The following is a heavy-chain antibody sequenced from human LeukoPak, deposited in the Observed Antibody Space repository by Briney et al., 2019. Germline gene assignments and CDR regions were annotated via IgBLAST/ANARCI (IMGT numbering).Heavy chain of an antibody. CDR1: GGSISNSSYS. CDR2: IYYGGGS. CDR3: ARLLHGSGWRIRAFDI. V-gene: IGHV4-39*01. D-gene: IGHD6-19*01. J-gene: IGHJ3*02. Sequence: SETLSLTCIVSGGSISNSSYSWAWIRQPPGKGLEWVGTIYYGGGSYHNPSLKSRVTISVGTSKNQFSLRLRSVTAADTAVYYCARLLHGSGWRIRAFDIWGQGTMVTVSS.